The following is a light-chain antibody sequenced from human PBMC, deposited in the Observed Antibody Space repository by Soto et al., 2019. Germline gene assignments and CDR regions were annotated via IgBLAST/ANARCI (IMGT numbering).Light chain of an antibody. CDR2: GNS. Sequence: QPVLTQPPSVSGAPGQRVTISCTGSSSNIGAGYDVHWYQQLPGTVPKLLIYGNSNRPSGVPDRFSGSKSGTSASLAITGLQAEDEADYYCQSYDSSLSGSYVFGTGTKVTVL. J-gene: IGLJ1*01. CDR1: SSNIGAGYD. CDR3: QSYDSSLSGSYV. V-gene: IGLV1-40*01.